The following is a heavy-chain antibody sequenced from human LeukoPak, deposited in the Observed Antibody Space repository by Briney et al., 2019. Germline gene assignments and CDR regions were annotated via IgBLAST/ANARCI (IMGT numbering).Heavy chain of an antibody. CDR2: IYHSGST. CDR1: GGPISSGGYS. CDR3: ARDLAEYYDSSGYYRSGAFDI. J-gene: IGHJ3*02. D-gene: IGHD3-22*01. Sequence: TSETLSLTCAVSGGPISSGGYSWSWIRQPPGKGLEWIGYIYHSGSTYYNPSLKSRVTISVDRSKSQFSLKLSSVTAADTAVYYCARDLAEYYDSSGYYRSGAFDIWGQGTMVTVSS. V-gene: IGHV4-30-2*01.